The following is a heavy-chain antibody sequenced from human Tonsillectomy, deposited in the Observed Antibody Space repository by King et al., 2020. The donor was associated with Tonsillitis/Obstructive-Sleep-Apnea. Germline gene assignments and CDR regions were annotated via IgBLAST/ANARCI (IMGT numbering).Heavy chain of an antibody. CDR2: ISPDGSIT. CDR3: ARTSSGYVDY. Sequence: VQLVESGGGLVQPGGSLRLSCVVSGFTLSRHWMHWVRHAPGKGLVWVSRISPDGSITDYADSVRGRFTISRDNAKSTLYLQINTLRAEDTAVYYCARTSSGYVDYWGQGTLVTVSS. D-gene: IGHD5-18*01. CDR1: GFTLSRHW. J-gene: IGHJ4*02. V-gene: IGHV3-74*01.